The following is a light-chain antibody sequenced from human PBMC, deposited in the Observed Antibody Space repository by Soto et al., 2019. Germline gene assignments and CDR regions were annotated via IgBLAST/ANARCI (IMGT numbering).Light chain of an antibody. CDR3: QQYENLPT. CDR2: DAS. Sequence: IRITQSPSSITPSXGDRVTITCQASQNINNYLNWYQQKPGRAPKLLIYDASNLEAGVPSRFRGSGSGTDFTFTISRLQPEDIATYYFQQYENLPTFGQGTRLEI. V-gene: IGKV1-33*01. J-gene: IGKJ5*01. CDR1: QNINNY.